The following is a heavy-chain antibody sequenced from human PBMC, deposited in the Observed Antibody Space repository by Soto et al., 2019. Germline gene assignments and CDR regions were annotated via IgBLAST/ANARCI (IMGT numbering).Heavy chain of an antibody. CDR2: ISSSSSTI. J-gene: IGHJ3*02. V-gene: IGHV3-48*02. CDR3: ARDKARGSYPNDAFDI. Sequence: GGSLRLSCAASGFTFSSYSMNWVRQAPGKGLEWVSYISSSSSTIYYADSVKGRFTISRDNAKNSLYLQMNSLRDEDTAVYYCARDKARGSYPNDAFDIWGQGTMVTVSS. D-gene: IGHD1-26*01. CDR1: GFTFSSYS.